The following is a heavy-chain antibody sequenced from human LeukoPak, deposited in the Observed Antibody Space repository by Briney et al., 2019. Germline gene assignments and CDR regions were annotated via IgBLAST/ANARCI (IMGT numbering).Heavy chain of an antibody. CDR2: ISWNGGST. CDR3: AEDGIRYFDWSISYFDS. J-gene: IGHJ4*02. D-gene: IGHD3-9*01. Sequence: GRSLRLSCAASGFTFDDYAMHWVRQDQGKGMEWVSSISWNGGSTGYADSVKGRFTISRDNAKNSLYLEMNSLRAEDTAFYFRAEDGIRYFDWSISYFDSWGQGTLVTVSS. CDR1: GFTFDDYA. V-gene: IGHV3-9*01.